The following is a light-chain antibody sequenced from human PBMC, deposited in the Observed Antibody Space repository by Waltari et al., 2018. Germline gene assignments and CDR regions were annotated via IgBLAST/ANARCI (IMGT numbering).Light chain of an antibody. CDR3: QHYDNDPVT. Sequence: DINMTQSPPPLSASVGDRVTITCRASQSISSWLDWDQQKPGKAPNLLLYKASTVESGVPSRSSGSGSGTEFTLTSSSLQPDDFATYDSQHYDNDPVTPGQGTRLEMK. CDR1: QSISSW. CDR2: KAS. J-gene: IGKJ5*01. V-gene: IGKV1-5*03.